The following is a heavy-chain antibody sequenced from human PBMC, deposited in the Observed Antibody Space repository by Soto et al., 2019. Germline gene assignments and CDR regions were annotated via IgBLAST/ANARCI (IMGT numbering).Heavy chain of an antibody. D-gene: IGHD2-15*01. CDR1: GYTFTKYY. CDR3: AREDKAVVAITPDY. V-gene: IGHV1-46*01. Sequence: QVQLVQSGAEVKKPGDSVKVSCKASGYTFTKYYIHWVRQAPGQGLEWMGLINPGGGSADFAHKFQGRITLTRDPSSSTAYMELISLTSADTAVYYCAREDKAVVAITPDYWGQGTLVTVSS. CDR2: INPGGGSA. J-gene: IGHJ4*02.